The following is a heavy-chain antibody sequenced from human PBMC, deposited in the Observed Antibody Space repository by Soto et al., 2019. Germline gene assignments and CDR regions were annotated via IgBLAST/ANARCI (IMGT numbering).Heavy chain of an antibody. CDR1: GFTFSSYA. J-gene: IGHJ3*02. CDR3: ASNRSPYDSSGYGDAFDI. CDR2: ISGSGGST. V-gene: IGHV3-23*01. D-gene: IGHD3-22*01. Sequence: GGSLRLSCAASGFTFSSYAMSWVRQAPGKGLEWVSAISGSGGSTYYPDSVKGRFTISGDNSKNTLYLQMNSLRAEDTAVYYCASNRSPYDSSGYGDAFDIWGQGTMVTVSS.